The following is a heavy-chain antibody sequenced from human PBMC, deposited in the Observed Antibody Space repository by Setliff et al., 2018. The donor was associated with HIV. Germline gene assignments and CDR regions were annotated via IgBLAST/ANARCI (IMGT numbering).Heavy chain of an antibody. CDR3: VRDLTTIVTRKVFDI. D-gene: IGHD4-4*01. J-gene: IGHJ3*02. V-gene: IGHV3-30*04. Sequence: GGSLRLSCAASGFTFSNCDYAIHWVRQAPGKGLEWVAVISYDGSYKNYAESVKGRFTISRDNSKNTLYVQMNSLRADDTAIYYCVRDLTTIVTRKVFDIWGQGTMVTVSS. CDR1: GFTFSNCDYA. CDR2: ISYDGSYK.